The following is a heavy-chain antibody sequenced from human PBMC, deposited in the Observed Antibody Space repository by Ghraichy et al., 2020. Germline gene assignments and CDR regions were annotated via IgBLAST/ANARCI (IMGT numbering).Heavy chain of an antibody. CDR2: IYSGGST. V-gene: IGHV3-66*02. J-gene: IGHJ4*02. D-gene: IGHD5-12*01. CDR3: ARAGIYSGYDLFY. CDR1: GFTVSSNY. Sequence: LSLTCAASGFTVSSNYMSWVRQAPGKGLEWVSVIYSGGSTYYADSVKDRFTISRDNSKNTLYLQMNSLRAEDTAVYYCARAGIYSGYDLFYWGQGTLVTVSS.